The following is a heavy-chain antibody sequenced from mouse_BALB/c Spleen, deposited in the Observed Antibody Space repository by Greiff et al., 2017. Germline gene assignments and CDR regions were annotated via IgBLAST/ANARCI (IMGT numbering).Heavy chain of an antibody. Sequence: EVKVEESGGGLVKPGGSLKLSCAASGFTFSSYAMSWVRQSPEKRLEWVAEISSGGSYTYYPDTVTGRFTISRDNAKNTLYLEMSSLRSEDTAMYYCARDRDFDYWGQGTTLTVSS. CDR3: ARDRDFDY. CDR2: ISSGGSYT. D-gene: IGHD3-3*01. V-gene: IGHV5-9-4*01. J-gene: IGHJ2*01. CDR1: GFTFSSYA.